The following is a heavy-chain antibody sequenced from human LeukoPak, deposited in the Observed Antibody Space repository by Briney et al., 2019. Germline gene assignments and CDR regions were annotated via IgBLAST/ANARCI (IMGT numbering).Heavy chain of an antibody. CDR1: GFTFSSYW. CDR3: ARDGRWINYYDGSSPV. CDR2: IKQDGSEK. D-gene: IGHD3-22*01. V-gene: IGHV3-7*01. J-gene: IGHJ4*02. Sequence: GGSLRLSCAASGFTFSSYWMSWVRQAPGKGLEWVANIKQDGSEKYYVDSVKGRFTISRDNAKNSLYLQMNSLRVEDTAVYYCARDGRWINYYDGSSPVWGQGTLVTVSS.